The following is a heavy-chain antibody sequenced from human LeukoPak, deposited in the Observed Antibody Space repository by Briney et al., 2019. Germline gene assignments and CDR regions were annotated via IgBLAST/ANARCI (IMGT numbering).Heavy chain of an antibody. CDR3: ARTSIADPL. CDR2: FYNSGST. Sequence: PSETLSLTCTVSGGSISNYYWSWIRQPPGKGLEWIGYFYNSGSTNYNPSLKSRATILVDTPKNQFSLKLSSVTAADTAVYYCARTSIADPLWGQGVLVTVSS. CDR1: GGSISNYY. D-gene: IGHD6-6*01. J-gene: IGHJ4*02. V-gene: IGHV4-59*01.